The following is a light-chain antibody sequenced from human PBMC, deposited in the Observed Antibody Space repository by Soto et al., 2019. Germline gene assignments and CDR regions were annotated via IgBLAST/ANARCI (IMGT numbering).Light chain of an antibody. V-gene: IGKV3-20*01. J-gene: IGKJ1*01. CDR3: QQYGSSPRT. CDR1: QSVSSN. CDR2: GAS. Sequence: IVMTQSPATLSVSPWERVTLSCRASQSVSSNLAWYQQKPGQAPRLLIYGASSRATGIPDRFSGSGSGTDFTLTISRLEPEDFAVYYCQQYGSSPRTFGQGTKVDIK.